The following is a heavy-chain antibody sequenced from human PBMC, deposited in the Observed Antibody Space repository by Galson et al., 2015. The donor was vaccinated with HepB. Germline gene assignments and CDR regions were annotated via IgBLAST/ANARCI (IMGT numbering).Heavy chain of an antibody. Sequence: ETLSLTCGVYGESFSGNYWSWIRQPPGKGLEWIGEIHHSGSTDYNPSLKSRVTISADTSNNQFSLKLTSVTAADTAVYYCARGRRALGATWGQGTLVTVSS. CDR2: IHHSGST. CDR3: ARGRRALGAT. CDR1: GESFSGNY. D-gene: IGHD4/OR15-4a*01. J-gene: IGHJ5*02. V-gene: IGHV4-34*01.